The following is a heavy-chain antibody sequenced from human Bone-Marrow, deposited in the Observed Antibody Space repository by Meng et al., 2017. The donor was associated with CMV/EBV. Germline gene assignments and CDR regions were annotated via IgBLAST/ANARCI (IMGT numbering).Heavy chain of an antibody. D-gene: IGHD6-6*01. J-gene: IGHJ6*02. CDR3: ATDPTKYSSPTQYAIYYYYYYGMDV. V-gene: IGHV1-46*01. CDR1: GYTFTSYY. CDR2: INPSGGST. Sequence: ASVKVSCTASGYTFTSYYMHWVRQAPGQGLEWMGIINPSGGSTSYAQKFQGRVTMTRDTSTSTVYMELSSLISEDTAVYYCATDPTKYSSPTQYAIYYYYYYGMDVWGQGTTVTVSS.